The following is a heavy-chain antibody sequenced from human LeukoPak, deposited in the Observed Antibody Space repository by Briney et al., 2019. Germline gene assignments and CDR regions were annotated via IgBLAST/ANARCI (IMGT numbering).Heavy chain of an antibody. V-gene: IGHV1-69*13. CDR3: ARDHTYYGSGSSNWFDP. D-gene: IGHD3-10*01. CDR2: IIPIFGTA. Sequence: ASVKVSCKASGGTFSSYAISWVRQAPGQGLEWMGGIIPIFGTANYAQKFQGRVTITADESTSTAYMELSSLRSEDTAVYYCARDHTYYGSGSSNWFDPWGQGTLVTVSS. CDR1: GGTFSSYA. J-gene: IGHJ5*02.